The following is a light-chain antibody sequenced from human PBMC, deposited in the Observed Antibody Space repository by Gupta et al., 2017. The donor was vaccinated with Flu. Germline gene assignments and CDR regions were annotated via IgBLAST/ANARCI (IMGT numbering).Light chain of an antibody. V-gene: IGKV3-11*01. CDR3: QQRSNWPRT. CDR1: QNVSSY. J-gene: IGKJ1*01. Sequence: EIVLTQSPATLSLSPGERATLSCRASQNVSSYLAWYQQKAGQAPRLLIYDVSNRATGIPARFSGSGSGTDFTLTVRRLEPEDFAVYYCQQRSNWPRTFGQGTKVEIK. CDR2: DVS.